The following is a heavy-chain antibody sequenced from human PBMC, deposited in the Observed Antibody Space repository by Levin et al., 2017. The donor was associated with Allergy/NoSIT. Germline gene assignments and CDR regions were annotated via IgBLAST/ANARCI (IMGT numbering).Heavy chain of an antibody. CDR3: ANHVPHTAANSYKVTHSYAFDI. Sequence: GGSLRLSCAASGFTFSSYAMSWVRQAPGKGLEWVSAISGSGGSTYYADSVKGRFTISRDNSKNTLYLQMNSLRAEDTAVYYCANHVPHTAANSYKVTHSYAFDIWGQGTMVTVSS. D-gene: IGHD2-2*01. J-gene: IGHJ3*02. V-gene: IGHV3-23*01. CDR2: ISGSGGST. CDR1: GFTFSSYA.